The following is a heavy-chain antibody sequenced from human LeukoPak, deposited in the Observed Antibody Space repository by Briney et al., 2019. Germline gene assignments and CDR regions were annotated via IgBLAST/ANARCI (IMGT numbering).Heavy chain of an antibody. CDR1: GGSISSGGYS. CDR2: IYHSGRT. Sequence: PSETLSLTCAVSGGSISSGGYSWSWIRQPPGRGLEWIGYIYHSGRTYYNPSLKSRVTISVDRSKNQFSLKLSSVTAADTAVYYCAREVRGNNGYWFDPWGKGTLVTVS. CDR3: AREVRGNNGYWFDP. V-gene: IGHV4-30-2*01. D-gene: IGHD3-10*01. J-gene: IGHJ5*02.